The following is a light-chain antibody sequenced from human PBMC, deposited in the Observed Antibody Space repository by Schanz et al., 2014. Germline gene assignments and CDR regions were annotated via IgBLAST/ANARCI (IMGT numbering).Light chain of an antibody. CDR3: QSYDSSLSGWV. CDR2: EVN. Sequence: QSALTQPPSASGSPGQSVTISCTGTSSDVGGYNYVSWYQQHPGKAPKLMIYEVNKRPSGVPDRFSGSKSGTSASLAITGLQAEDEADYYCQSYDSSLSGWVFGGGTKLTVL. J-gene: IGLJ3*02. CDR1: SSDVGGYNY. V-gene: IGLV2-8*01.